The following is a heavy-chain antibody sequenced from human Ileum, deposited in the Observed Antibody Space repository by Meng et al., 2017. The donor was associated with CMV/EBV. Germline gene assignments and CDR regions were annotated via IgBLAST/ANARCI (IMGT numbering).Heavy chain of an antibody. D-gene: IGHD2-15*01. CDR2: INTDSVSA. CDR1: GFSVTDCA. V-gene: IGHV7-4-1*02. CDR3: ARPRGYCSDARCYPDY. Sequence: GFSVTDCAMDWVRLAHRHGVEGLEWINTDSVSASYAQSFSRRFVFSLASSVSTAYLQISSLKTEDTAVYYCARPRGYCSDARCYPDYWGQGTLVTVSS. J-gene: IGHJ4*02.